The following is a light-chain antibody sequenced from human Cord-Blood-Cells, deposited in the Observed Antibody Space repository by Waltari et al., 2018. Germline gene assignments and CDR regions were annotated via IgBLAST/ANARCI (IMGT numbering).Light chain of an antibody. CDR1: SSTIGSNT. CDR3: AAWDDSLNGYV. Sequence: QTVLTQPPPPSGTPGPRATSPSSGSSSTIGSNTVIWYQQPPGTAPKPLIDSNNQRPSGVPDRFSGSKSGTSASLAISGLQSEDEADYYCAAWDDSLNGYVFGTGTKVTVL. CDR2: SNN. J-gene: IGLJ1*01. V-gene: IGLV1-44*01.